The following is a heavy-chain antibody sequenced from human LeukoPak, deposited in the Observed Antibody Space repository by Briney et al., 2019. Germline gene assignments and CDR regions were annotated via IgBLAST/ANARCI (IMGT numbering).Heavy chain of an antibody. Sequence: SETLSLTCTVCGASLNTYSWTWVRQPPGKGLEYIGYASDSGTTNYNPSLKSRVTVSVDTSKNQFSLKLSSVTAADTAVYYCAREGLQYTLYYFDYWGQGTLVTVSS. D-gene: IGHD4-11*01. CDR3: AREGLQYTLYYFDY. CDR2: ASDSGTT. V-gene: IGHV4-59*12. CDR1: GASLNTYS. J-gene: IGHJ4*02.